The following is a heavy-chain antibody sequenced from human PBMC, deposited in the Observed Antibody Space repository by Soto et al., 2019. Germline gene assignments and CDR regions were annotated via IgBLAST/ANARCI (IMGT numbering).Heavy chain of an antibody. CDR1: GGSFSGYY. Sequence: SETLSLTCAVYGGSFSGYYWSWIRQPPGKWLEWIGEINHSGSTNYNPSLKSRVTISVDTSKNQFSLKLSSVTAADTAVYYCARDRDRVRYFDWLDYWGQGXLVTVSS. D-gene: IGHD3-9*01. CDR2: INHSGST. J-gene: IGHJ4*02. CDR3: ARDRDRVRYFDWLDY. V-gene: IGHV4-34*01.